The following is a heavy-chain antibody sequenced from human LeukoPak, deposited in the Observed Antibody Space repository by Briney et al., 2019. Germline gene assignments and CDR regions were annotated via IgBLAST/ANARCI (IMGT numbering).Heavy chain of an antibody. CDR2: INHSGST. V-gene: IGHV4-34*01. CDR3: ARTMIVVFYYFDY. CDR1: GGSFSGYY. D-gene: IGHD3-22*01. Sequence: PSETLSLTCAVYGGSFSGYYWSWIRQPPGKGLEWIGEINHSGSTNYNPSLKSRVTISVDTSKNQFSLKLSSVTAADTAVYYCARTMIVVFYYFDYWGQGTLVTVSS. J-gene: IGHJ4*02.